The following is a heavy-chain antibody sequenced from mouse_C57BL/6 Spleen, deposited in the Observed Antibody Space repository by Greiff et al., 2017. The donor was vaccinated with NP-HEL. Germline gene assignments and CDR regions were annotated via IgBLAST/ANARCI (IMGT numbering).Heavy chain of an antibody. Sequence: VQLQQPGAELVRPGSSVKLSCKASGYTFTSYWMDWVKQRPGQGLEWIGNIYPSDSETHYNQKFKDKATLTVDKSSSTAYMQLSSLTSEDSAVYYCARSLSIPYYFDYWGQGTTLTVSS. J-gene: IGHJ2*01. CDR1: GYTFTSYW. V-gene: IGHV1-61*01. CDR2: IYPSDSET. D-gene: IGHD2-3*01. CDR3: ARSLSIPYYFDY.